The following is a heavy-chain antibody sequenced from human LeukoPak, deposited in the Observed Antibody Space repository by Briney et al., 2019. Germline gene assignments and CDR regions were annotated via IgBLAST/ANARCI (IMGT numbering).Heavy chain of an antibody. D-gene: IGHD1-26*01. CDR3: ARSLGWEPQGYDAFDI. V-gene: IGHV1-8*01. CDR2: MNPNSGNT. Sequence: ASVKVSCKASGYTFTSYDINWVRQATGQGLEWMGWMNPNSGNTGYAQKFQGRVTMTRNTSISTAYMELSSLRSEDTAVYYCARSLGWEPQGYDAFDIWGQGTMVTVSS. J-gene: IGHJ3*02. CDR1: GYTFTSYD.